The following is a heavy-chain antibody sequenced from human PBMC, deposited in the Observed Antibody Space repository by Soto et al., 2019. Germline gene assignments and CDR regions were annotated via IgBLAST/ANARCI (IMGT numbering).Heavy chain of an antibody. CDR3: ARGGGYCSSTSCYLSSTPHYMDV. V-gene: IGHV3-7*01. CDR2: IKQDGSEK. D-gene: IGHD2-2*01. Sequence: GGSLRLSCAASGLTFSSYWMSWVRQAPGKGLEWVANIKQDGSEKYYVDSVKGRFTISRDNAENSLYLQMNSLRAEDTAVYYCARGGGYCSSTSCYLSSTPHYMDVWGKGTTVTVSS. J-gene: IGHJ6*03. CDR1: GLTFSSYW.